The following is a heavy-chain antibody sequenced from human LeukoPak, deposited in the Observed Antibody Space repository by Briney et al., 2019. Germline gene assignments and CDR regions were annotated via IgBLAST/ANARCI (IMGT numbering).Heavy chain of an antibody. D-gene: IGHD6-6*01. CDR2: INHSGST. Sequence: SETLSLTCAAYGGSFSGYYWSWIRQPPGKGLEWIGEINHSGSTNYNPSLKSRVTISVDTSKNQFSLKLSSVTAADTAVYYCARGSIAARNWFDPWGQGTLVTVSS. CDR1: GGSFSGYY. V-gene: IGHV4-34*01. CDR3: ARGSIAARNWFDP. J-gene: IGHJ5*02.